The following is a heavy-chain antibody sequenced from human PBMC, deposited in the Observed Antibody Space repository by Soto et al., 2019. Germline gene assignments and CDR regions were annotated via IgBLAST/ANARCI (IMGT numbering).Heavy chain of an antibody. V-gene: IGHV4-34*01. Sequence: SETLSLTCALYGGSLSKYYWRWIRQPPGQGLEWIGEVSNYNPSLKSRVTISVDTSKNQPSLKLRSAAAGDTPVYYCARKHYSGFDLWGQGTLVTVSS. CDR2: VS. CDR1: GGSLSKYY. CDR3: ARKHYSGFDL. D-gene: IGHD4-4*01. J-gene: IGHJ4*02.